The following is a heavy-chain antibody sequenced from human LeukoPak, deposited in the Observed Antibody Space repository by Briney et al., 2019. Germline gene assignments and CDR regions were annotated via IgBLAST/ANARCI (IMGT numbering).Heavy chain of an antibody. J-gene: IGHJ6*03. CDR2: ISSSGSTI. CDR3: ARIYDFWSGYFYYYYYYMDV. CDR1: GFTFSDYY. V-gene: IGHV3-11*04. Sequence: GGSLRLSCAASGFTFSDYYMSWIRQAPGKGLEWVSYISSSGSTIYYADSVKGRFTISRDNAKNSLYLQMNSLRAEDTAVYYCARIYDFWSGYFYYYYYYMDVWGKGTTVTVSS. D-gene: IGHD3-3*01.